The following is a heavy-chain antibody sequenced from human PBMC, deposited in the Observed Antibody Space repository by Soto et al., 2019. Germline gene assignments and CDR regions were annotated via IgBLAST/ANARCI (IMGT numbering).Heavy chain of an antibody. CDR2: IYPGDSDT. CDR3: ASNTGIAAAGTSYYYYYGMDV. CDR1: GYSFTSYW. V-gene: IGHV5-51*01. J-gene: IGHJ6*02. Sequence: GESLKISCKVSGYSFTSYWIGWVRQMPGKGLEWMGIIYPGDSDTRYSPSFQGQVTISADKSISTAYLQWSSLKASDTAMYYCASNTGIAAAGTSYYYYYGMDVWGQGTTVPVSS. D-gene: IGHD6-13*01.